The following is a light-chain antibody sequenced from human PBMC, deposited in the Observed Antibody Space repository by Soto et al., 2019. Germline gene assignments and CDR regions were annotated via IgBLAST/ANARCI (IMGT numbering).Light chain of an antibody. Sequence: DIQMTQSPSSLSASVGDRVTITCRASQSISSHLNWYQQKPGKAPKLLIYAASSLQSGVPSRFSGSGSGTDFSLTISGLQPEEFATYHCQQSYSTPWTFGQGTKVDIK. CDR3: QQSYSTPWT. J-gene: IGKJ1*01. CDR1: QSISSH. V-gene: IGKV1-39*01. CDR2: AAS.